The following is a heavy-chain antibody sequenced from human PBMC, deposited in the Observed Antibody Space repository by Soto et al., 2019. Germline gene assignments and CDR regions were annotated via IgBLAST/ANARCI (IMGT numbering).Heavy chain of an antibody. CDR3: AKLVGGVKAIGAPGDWLDP. J-gene: IGHJ5*02. CDR2: ISHDGSEK. Sequence: QVQLVESGGGVVQPGDSLRLSCAASGFMFSGYGMHWIRQAAGKGLEWVAVISHDGSEKYYGDSVKGRCTVSRDNSNNTLFLLIDSLRADDTAVYYCAKLVGGVKAIGAPGDWLDPWGQGTLVTVSS. D-gene: IGHD3-3*01. V-gene: IGHV3-30*18. CDR1: GFMFSGYG.